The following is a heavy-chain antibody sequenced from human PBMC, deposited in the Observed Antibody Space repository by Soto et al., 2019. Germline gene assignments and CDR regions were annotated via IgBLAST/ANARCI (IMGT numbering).Heavy chain of an antibody. J-gene: IGHJ5*02. D-gene: IGHD3-9*01. Sequence: NPGGSVRLSCAASGFTFSDYYMSWIRQAPGKGLEWVSYISSSSSYTNYADSVKGRFTISRDNAKNSLYLQMNSLRAEDTAVYYCARVYYDILTGYPIENWFDPWGQGTLVTVSS. V-gene: IGHV3-11*06. CDR3: ARVYYDILTGYPIENWFDP. CDR1: GFTFSDYY. CDR2: ISSSSSYT.